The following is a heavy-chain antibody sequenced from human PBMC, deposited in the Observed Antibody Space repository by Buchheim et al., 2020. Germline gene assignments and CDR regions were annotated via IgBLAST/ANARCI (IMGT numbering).Heavy chain of an antibody. Sequence: DVQLVESVGGLIQPGGSLRLSCAASGFTFSSYSMNWVRQAPGKGLEWVSYISSGNTITTHYADSVLGRFTISRDNAKNSLYLQMNSLRDEDTAVYYCARRGVREFDYWGQGTL. V-gene: IGHV3-48*02. CDR1: GFTFSSYS. CDR2: ISSGNTITT. CDR3: ARRGVREFDY. J-gene: IGHJ4*02. D-gene: IGHD1-26*01.